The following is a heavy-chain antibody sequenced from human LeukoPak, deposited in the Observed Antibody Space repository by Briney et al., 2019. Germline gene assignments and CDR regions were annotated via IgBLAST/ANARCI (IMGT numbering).Heavy chain of an antibody. CDR2: ISYDGSLK. V-gene: IGHV3-30-3*01. CDR1: GFTFSSYA. Sequence: GGSLRLSCAASGFTFSSYAMHWVRQAPGKGLEWVSVISYDGSLKYYAESVKGRFTISRDNSKNTLYLQMNSLRSDDTAVTYCVSGRGGTDFKHWGQKTVVRVSS. CDR3: VSGRGGTDFKH. D-gene: IGHD2-15*01. J-gene: IGHJ4*02.